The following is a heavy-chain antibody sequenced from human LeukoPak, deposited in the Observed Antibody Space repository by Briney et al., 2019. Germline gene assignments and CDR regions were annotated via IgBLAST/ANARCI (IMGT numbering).Heavy chain of an antibody. J-gene: IGHJ1*01. CDR3: ARAPSEVGGYYPEYFRH. V-gene: IGHV3-74*01. Sequence: QSGGSLRLSCEASGFTLSRYWMHWVRQAPGKGLVWVSRIKSDGKTNYADSVKGRFTISRDNAKNTASLQMDSLRAEDTGVYYCARAPSEVGGYYPEYFRHWGQGTLVTVSS. D-gene: IGHD3-22*01. CDR2: IKSDGKT. CDR1: GFTLSRYW.